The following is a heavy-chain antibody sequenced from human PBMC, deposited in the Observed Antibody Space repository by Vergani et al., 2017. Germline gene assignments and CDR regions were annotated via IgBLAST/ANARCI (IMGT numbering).Heavy chain of an antibody. V-gene: IGHV3-7*01. CDR2: IKEDGSEI. CDR3: GRRASIIDY. J-gene: IGHJ4*02. D-gene: IGHD2-21*01. CDR1: GFSLSHYW. Sequence: EVQLEESGGGLVLPGRSLRLSCVASGFSLSHYWMTWVRQAPGKGLEWVANIKEDGSEIFYVDSVKGRFTISRDNVKNSLYLQMNRLRVDDTAVYYCGRRASIIDYWGQGTLVSVSS.